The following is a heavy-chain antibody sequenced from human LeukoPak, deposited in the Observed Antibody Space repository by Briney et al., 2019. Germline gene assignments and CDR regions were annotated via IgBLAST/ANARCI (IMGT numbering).Heavy chain of an antibody. CDR1: GYTFTGYY. CDR3: ARDLLLRTTDWFDP. CDR2: INPDSGDT. V-gene: IGHV1-2*02. Sequence: ASVKVSCKASGYTFTGYYMHWVRQAPGQGLEWMGWINPDSGDTNYAEKFQGRVTMTRDTSISTAYMEVSRLRSADTAVYYCARDLLLRTTDWFDPWGQGTLVTVSS. J-gene: IGHJ5*02. D-gene: IGHD1-1*01.